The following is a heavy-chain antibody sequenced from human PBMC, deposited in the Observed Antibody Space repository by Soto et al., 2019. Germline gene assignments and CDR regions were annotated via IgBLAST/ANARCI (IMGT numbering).Heavy chain of an antibody. D-gene: IGHD1-1*01. CDR3: AKDLGLGYNSTFDY. J-gene: IGHJ4*02. Sequence: QVQLVESGGGVVQPGRSLRLSCAASGFTFSSNAMHWVRQAPGKGLEWVALIWNDGSYESYADSVKGRFTISRDNSKNTLSLQMNSLRVEDTAVYYCAKDLGLGYNSTFDYWGQVTLVTVS. CDR1: GFTFSSNA. CDR2: IWNDGSYE. V-gene: IGHV3-33*06.